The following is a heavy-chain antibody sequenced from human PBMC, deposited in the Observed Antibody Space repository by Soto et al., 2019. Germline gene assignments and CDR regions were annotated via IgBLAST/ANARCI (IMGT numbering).Heavy chain of an antibody. CDR1: GFSLSTSGVG. J-gene: IGHJ4*02. CDR3: AYRRAGRYYFDY. Sequence: QITLKESGPTLVKPTQTLTLTCTVSGFSLSTSGVGVGWIRQPPGKAREWLALIYWDDDKRYRPTLKSRVTIPKDTPKNQVVLTMSNMDPVDTATYYCAYRRAGRYYFDYWGQGTLVTVSS. D-gene: IGHD2-15*01. V-gene: IGHV2-5*02. CDR2: IYWDDDK.